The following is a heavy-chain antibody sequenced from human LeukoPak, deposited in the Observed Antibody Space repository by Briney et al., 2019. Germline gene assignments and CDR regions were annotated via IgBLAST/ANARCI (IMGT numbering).Heavy chain of an antibody. CDR2: ISSSGSTI. CDR1: GLTFSSYE. J-gene: IGHJ4*02. CDR3: ARGGYSYAPASFSFDY. V-gene: IGHV3-48*03. Sequence: GGSLRLSCAASGLTFSSYEMNWVRQAPGKGLEWVSYISSSGSTIYYADSVKGRFTISRDNAKNSLYLQMNSLRAEDTAVYYCARGGYSYAPASFSFDYWGQGTLVTVSS. D-gene: IGHD5-18*01.